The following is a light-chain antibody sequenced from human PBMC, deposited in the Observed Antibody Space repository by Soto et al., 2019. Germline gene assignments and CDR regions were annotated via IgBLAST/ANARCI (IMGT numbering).Light chain of an antibody. V-gene: IGLV2-14*01. Sequence: QSALTQPASVSGSPGQSITISCTGTSSDIGFYNYVSWYQQHPGEAPKLIIYEVAKRPSGVSSRFSGSKSGNTASLTISGLQAEDEADYPCSSYTSTSPLYVFGTGTKVTVL. CDR3: SSYTSTSPLYV. CDR1: SSDIGFYNY. J-gene: IGLJ1*01. CDR2: EVA.